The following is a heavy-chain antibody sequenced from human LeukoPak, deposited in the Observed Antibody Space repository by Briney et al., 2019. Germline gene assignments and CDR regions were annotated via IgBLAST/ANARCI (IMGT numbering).Heavy chain of an antibody. CDR3: ARDIGDSDLFNWFDP. Sequence: ASVKVSCKASGYTFTSYGISWVRQAPGQGLEWMGWISAYNGNTNYAQKLQGRVTMTTDTSTSTAYMELRSLRSDDTAVYYCARDIGDSDLFNWFDPWGQGTLVTVSS. CDR1: GYTFTSYG. J-gene: IGHJ5*02. CDR2: ISAYNGNT. D-gene: IGHD2-21*02. V-gene: IGHV1-18*01.